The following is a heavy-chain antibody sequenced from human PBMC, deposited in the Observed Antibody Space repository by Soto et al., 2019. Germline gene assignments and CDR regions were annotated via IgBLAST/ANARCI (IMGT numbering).Heavy chain of an antibody. V-gene: IGHV4-59*01. J-gene: IGHJ6*02. CDR2: IYYSGST. CDR1: GGSISSYY. Sequence: SETLSLTCTVSGGSISSYYWSWIRQPPGKGLEWIGYIYYSGSTNYNPSLKSRVTISVDTSKNQFSLKLSSVTAADTAVYYCARGRNSGYDLHYYYGMDVWGQGTTVTVSS. D-gene: IGHD5-12*01. CDR3: ARGRNSGYDLHYYYGMDV.